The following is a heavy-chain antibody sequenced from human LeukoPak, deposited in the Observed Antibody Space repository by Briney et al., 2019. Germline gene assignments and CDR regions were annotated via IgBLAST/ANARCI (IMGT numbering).Heavy chain of an antibody. J-gene: IGHJ4*02. D-gene: IGHD2/OR15-2a*01. CDR2: FNPSDGGT. V-gene: IGHV1-46*01. CDR1: GYTFTSYY. Sequence: GASVKVSCKASGYTFTSYYMHWVRQAPGQGLEWMGRFNPSDGGTNYAQKFQGRVTMTGDTSTSTAYMELRSLRSDDTAVYYCAREPRTDKGYFIDYWGQGTLVTVSS. CDR3: AREPRTDKGYFIDY.